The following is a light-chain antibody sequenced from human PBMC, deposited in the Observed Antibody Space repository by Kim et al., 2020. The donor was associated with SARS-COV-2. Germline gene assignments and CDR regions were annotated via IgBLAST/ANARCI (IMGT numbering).Light chain of an antibody. J-gene: IGKJ1*01. V-gene: IGKV3-15*01. Sequence: EVVMTQSPVTLSMSPGERATLSCRASRGVSTDLAWYQEKAGQAPRLLIYGASTRVTGIPARFSGSGSGTEFTLTISSLQSEDSAIYYCQQYNNWGTFGQGTKVEIK. CDR3: QQYNNWGT. CDR1: RGVSTD. CDR2: GAS.